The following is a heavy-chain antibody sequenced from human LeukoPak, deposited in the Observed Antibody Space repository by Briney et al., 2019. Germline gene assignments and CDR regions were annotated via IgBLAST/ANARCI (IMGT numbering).Heavy chain of an antibody. Sequence: GGSLRLSCAASGFTFSIYAMSSVRQGTGKGLEWVSSTSSSGELTFYADSVRGRFTISRDNSRTTLYLHMNSLRPEDTAIYYCAKDRPNYSHDNGHYYRRSGDTWGEGTLVTVSS. V-gene: IGHV3-23*01. CDR3: AKDRPNYSHDNGHYYRRSGDT. J-gene: IGHJ5*02. CDR2: TSSSGELT. D-gene: IGHD3-22*01. CDR1: GFTFSIYA.